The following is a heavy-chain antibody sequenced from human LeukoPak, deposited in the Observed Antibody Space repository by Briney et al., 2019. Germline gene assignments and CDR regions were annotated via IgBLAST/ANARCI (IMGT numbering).Heavy chain of an antibody. Sequence: SETLSLTCTVSRYSISSGYYWGWIRQPPGKGLEWIGSIYHSGSTYYNPSLKSRVTISVDTSKNQFSLKLSSVTAADTAVYYCARASGDWTDWYFDLWGRGTLVTVSS. D-gene: IGHD3-10*01. V-gene: IGHV4-38-2*02. CDR3: ARASGDWTDWYFDL. CDR1: RYSISSGYY. CDR2: IYHSGST. J-gene: IGHJ2*01.